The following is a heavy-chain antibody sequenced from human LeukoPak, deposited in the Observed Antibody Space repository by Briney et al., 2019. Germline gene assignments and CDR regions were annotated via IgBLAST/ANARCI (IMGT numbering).Heavy chain of an antibody. Sequence: GASVKVSCKASGYTFTGYYMHWVRQAPGQGLEWMGWINPNSGGTNYAQKFQGRVTMTRDTSISTAYMELSRLRSDDTAVYYCATDTAMVSHAFDIWGQGTLVTVSS. D-gene: IGHD5-18*01. CDR2: INPNSGGT. V-gene: IGHV1-2*02. J-gene: IGHJ3*02. CDR3: ATDTAMVSHAFDI. CDR1: GYTFTGYY.